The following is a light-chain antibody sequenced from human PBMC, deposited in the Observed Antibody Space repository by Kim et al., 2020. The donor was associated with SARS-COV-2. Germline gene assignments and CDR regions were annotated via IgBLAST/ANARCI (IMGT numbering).Light chain of an antibody. J-gene: IGLJ2*01. CDR3: QSYNRDNVI. CDR2: EDD. CDR1: SGSIDDNY. Sequence: NFMLTQPHSVSESPGKTVTISCTRSSGSIDDNYVQWYQQRPGGVPTTVIYEDDQRPSGVSDRFSGSIDNSSNSASLTISVLRTEDEADYYCQSYNRDNVIFGGGTKLTVL. V-gene: IGLV6-57*04.